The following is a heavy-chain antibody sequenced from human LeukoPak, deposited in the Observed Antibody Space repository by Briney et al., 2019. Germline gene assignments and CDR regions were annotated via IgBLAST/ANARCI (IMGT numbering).Heavy chain of an antibody. D-gene: IGHD3-10*01. CDR3: ARWSIYSKHY. CDR2: IYYSGST. J-gene: IGHJ4*02. V-gene: IGHV4-61*01. Sequence: SETLSLTCTVSGGSVSSGSYYWSWIRQPPGKGLEWIGYIYYSGSTNYNPSLKSRVTISVDTSKNQFSLKLSSVTAADTAVYYCARWSIYSKHYWGQGTLVTVSS. CDR1: GGSVSSGSYY.